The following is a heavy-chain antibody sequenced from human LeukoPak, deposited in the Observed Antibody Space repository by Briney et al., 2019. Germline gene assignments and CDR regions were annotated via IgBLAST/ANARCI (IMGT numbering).Heavy chain of an antibody. V-gene: IGHV3-74*01. D-gene: IGHD1-26*01. CDR2: INTDGTFI. CDR1: GFTFSDYW. J-gene: IGHJ4*02. CDR3: AREARVGGALQY. Sequence: GGSLRLSCAASGFTFSDYWMHWVRQAPGKGLVWVSRINTDGTFIRHADSVQGRFTISRDAAKNTLFLQMNSLRAEDTAVYYCAREARVGGALQYWGQEVLVTVSA.